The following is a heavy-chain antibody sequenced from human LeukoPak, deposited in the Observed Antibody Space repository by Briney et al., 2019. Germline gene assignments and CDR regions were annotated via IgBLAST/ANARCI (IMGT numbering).Heavy chain of an antibody. J-gene: IGHJ4*02. CDR1: GGSISSSSYY. CDR2: IYYSGST. V-gene: IGHV4-39*01. D-gene: IGHD6-13*01. Sequence: SETLSLTCTVSGGSISSSSYYWGWIRQPPGKGLEWIGSIYYSGSTYYNPSLKSRVTISVDTSKNQFSLKLSSVTAADTAVYYCARHERDSSSWSTGSYWGQGTLVTVPS. CDR3: ARHERDSSSWSTGSY.